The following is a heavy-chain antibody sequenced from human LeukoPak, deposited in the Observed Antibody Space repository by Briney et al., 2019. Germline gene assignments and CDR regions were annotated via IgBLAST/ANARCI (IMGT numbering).Heavy chain of an antibody. V-gene: IGHV3-30-3*01. D-gene: IGHD5-12*01. CDR3: ARDRSGFYSVDH. CDR1: GFTLSENN. J-gene: IGHJ4*02. Sequence: AGSLRLSCAASGFTLSENNVHWVRQAPGKGLEWVALISNDGNSKDYADSVKGRFTLSGDNSKTTVYLQMNSLRAEDTAVYYCARDRSGFYSVDHWGQGTLVIVSS. CDR2: ISNDGNSK.